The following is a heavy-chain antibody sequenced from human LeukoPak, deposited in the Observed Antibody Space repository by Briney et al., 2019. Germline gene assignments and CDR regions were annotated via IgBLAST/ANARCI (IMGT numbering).Heavy chain of an antibody. CDR1: GDSISSTSYY. Sequence: SETLSLTCTVSGDSISSTSYYWGWIRQPPGKGLEWIGSIYYSGSTYYNPSLKSRVTISLDTSKNQLSLKLSSVTAADTAVYYCARSRGYSVTADYWGQGTLVTVSS. D-gene: IGHD5-18*01. V-gene: IGHV4-39*01. CDR3: ARSRGYSVTADY. CDR2: IYYSGST. J-gene: IGHJ4*02.